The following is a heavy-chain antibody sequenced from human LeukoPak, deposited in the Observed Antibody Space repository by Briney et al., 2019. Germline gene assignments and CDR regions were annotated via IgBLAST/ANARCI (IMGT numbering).Heavy chain of an antibody. J-gene: IGHJ4*02. CDR2: ISSSSSYI. CDR1: GFTFSTYS. Sequence: GGSLRLSCAASGFTFSTYSMNWVRQAPGKGLEWVSSISSSSSYIYYADSVKGRFTISRDNAKSSLYLQMNSLRAEDTAVYYCAPSISGWPTYDYWGQGTLVTVSS. V-gene: IGHV3-21*01. CDR3: APSISGWPTYDY. D-gene: IGHD6-19*01.